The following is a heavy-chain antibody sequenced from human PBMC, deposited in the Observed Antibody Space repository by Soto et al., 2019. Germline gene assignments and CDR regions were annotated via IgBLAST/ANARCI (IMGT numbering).Heavy chain of an antibody. CDR1: GGSISNNNS. Sequence: PSETLSLTCTVSGGSISNNNSWSWVRQSPGKGLEWIGEIHHSGSTNYNPSLKSRVTISVDKSKNQFSLNLGSVTAADTDVYYCVRGPTSGCNAWGQGTLVTVYS. CDR2: IHHSGST. J-gene: IGHJ1*01. D-gene: IGHD6-19*01. CDR3: VRGPTSGCNA. V-gene: IGHV4-4*02.